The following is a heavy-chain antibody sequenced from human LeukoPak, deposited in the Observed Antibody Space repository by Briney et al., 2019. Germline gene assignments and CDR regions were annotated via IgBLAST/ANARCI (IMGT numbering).Heavy chain of an antibody. Sequence: PGGTLRLSCAASGFTFNNYGMTWVRQAPGKGLEWVAAIRGSGDRTDYADSVKGRFTISRDNSKNTLYLQMNSLRAEDTAVYYCAKAGGYYGSGSYNYWGQGALVIVSS. CDR2: IRGSGDRT. V-gene: IGHV3-23*01. D-gene: IGHD3-10*01. CDR3: AKAGGYYGSGSYNY. J-gene: IGHJ4*02. CDR1: GFTFNNYG.